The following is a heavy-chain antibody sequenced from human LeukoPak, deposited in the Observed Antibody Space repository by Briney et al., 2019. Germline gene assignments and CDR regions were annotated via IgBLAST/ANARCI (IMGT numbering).Heavy chain of an antibody. Sequence: GMSLRLSCAASGFTFSSYGMHWVRQAPGKGLERVAVIWYDGSNKYYADSVKGRFTISRDNSKNTLYLQMNSLRAEDAAVYYCAKDPRGSYSRDYYYYMDVWGKGTTVTVSS. CDR3: AKDPRGSYSRDYYYYMDV. D-gene: IGHD1-26*01. J-gene: IGHJ6*03. V-gene: IGHV3-33*06. CDR1: GFTFSSYG. CDR2: IWYDGSNK.